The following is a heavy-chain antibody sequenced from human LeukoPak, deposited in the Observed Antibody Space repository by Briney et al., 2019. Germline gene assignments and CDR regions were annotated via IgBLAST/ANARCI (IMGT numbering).Heavy chain of an antibody. Sequence: GGSLRLSCAASGFTFSTYSMNWVRQAPGKGLEWVSSISSSSSYIYYADSVKGRFTISRDNAKNSLYLQMNSLRAEDTAVYYCARDLTPMAAADVSFWGQGTLVTVSS. CDR3: ARDLTPMAAADVSF. CDR2: ISSSSSYI. J-gene: IGHJ4*02. CDR1: GFTFSTYS. V-gene: IGHV3-21*01. D-gene: IGHD6-13*01.